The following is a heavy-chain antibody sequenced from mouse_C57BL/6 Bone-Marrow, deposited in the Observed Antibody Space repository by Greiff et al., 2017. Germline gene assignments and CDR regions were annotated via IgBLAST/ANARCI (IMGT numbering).Heavy chain of an antibody. CDR3: AREGWLLSYYFDY. CDR2: IDHSDSYT. CDR1: GYTFTSYW. V-gene: IGHV1-69*01. J-gene: IGHJ2*01. Sequence: VQLQQPGAELVMPGASVKLSCKASGYTFTSYWMHWVKQRPGQGLEWIGEIDHSDSYTNYNQKFTGKSTLTVDKSSSTAYMQLISLTSEDSAVYYCAREGWLLSYYFDYWGQGTTLTVSS. D-gene: IGHD2-3*01.